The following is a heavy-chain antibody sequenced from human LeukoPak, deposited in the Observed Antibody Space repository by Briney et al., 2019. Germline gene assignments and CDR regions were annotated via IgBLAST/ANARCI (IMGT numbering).Heavy chain of an antibody. CDR2: IDYSGGST. CDR3: AKGGNIRVLDYYYYMDV. CDR1: GFTLSSYE. J-gene: IGHJ6*03. V-gene: IGHV3-23*01. Sequence: PGGSLRLSCTASGFTLSSYEMSWIRQAPGKGLEWVSSIDYSGGSTYYADSVKGRFTISRDNSKNTLYLQMNSLGAEDTAVYYCAKGGNIRVLDYYYYMDVWGKGTTVTVSS. D-gene: IGHD2/OR15-2a*01.